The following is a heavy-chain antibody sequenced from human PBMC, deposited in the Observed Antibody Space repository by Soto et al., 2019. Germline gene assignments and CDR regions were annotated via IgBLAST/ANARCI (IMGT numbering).Heavy chain of an antibody. J-gene: IGHJ4*02. D-gene: IGHD3-22*01. CDR2: LYYSGRI. V-gene: IGHV4-61*01. Sequence: SETLSLTCTVSGGSVSSGNYYWSWIRQPPWKGLQWIGYLYYSGRINYNPSLRSRVTISADTSKNQFSLKMSSVTAADTAVYYCARDPGYDSSGYFVDYWGQGXLVTVYS. CDR1: GGSVSSGNYY. CDR3: ARDPGYDSSGYFVDY.